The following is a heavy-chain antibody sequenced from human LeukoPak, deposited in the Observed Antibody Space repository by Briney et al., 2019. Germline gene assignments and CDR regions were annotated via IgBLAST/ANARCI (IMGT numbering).Heavy chain of an antibody. V-gene: IGHV3-15*01. CDR3: MTDVLWDPAGY. CDR2: IKSKADGATI. Sequence: GSLRLSCAASGFTFSEAWMSWVRPAPGKGLEWVGRIKSKADGATIDYAAPVKGRFTISRDDSENTLYLRMSRLKTEDTAVYYCMTDVLWDPAGYWGQGTLVTVSS. CDR1: GFTFSEAW. D-gene: IGHD2-8*01. J-gene: IGHJ4*02.